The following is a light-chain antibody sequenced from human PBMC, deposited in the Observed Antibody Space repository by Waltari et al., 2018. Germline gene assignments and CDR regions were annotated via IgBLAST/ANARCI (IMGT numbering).Light chain of an antibody. V-gene: IGLV2-23*01. Sequence: SALTQPASVSGSPGQSITISCTGTSSAIGTYNFVSWYQEYPGKAPKPIIYEATKRPSGVSDRFSASKSGNTASLTISGLQADDEADYSCCSYAGGTAYVFGTGTRVTVL. CDR1: SSAIGTYNF. J-gene: IGLJ1*01. CDR2: EAT. CDR3: CSYAGGTAYV.